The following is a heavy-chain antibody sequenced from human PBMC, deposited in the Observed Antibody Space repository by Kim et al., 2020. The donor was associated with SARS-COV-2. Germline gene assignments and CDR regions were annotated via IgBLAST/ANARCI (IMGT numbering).Heavy chain of an antibody. D-gene: IGHD3-10*01. J-gene: IGHJ6*02. CDR3: ARITMVREAYGMDV. Sequence: SETLSLTCTVSGGSISSYYWSWIRQPPGKGLEWIGYIYYSGSTNYNPSLKSRVTISVDTSKNQFSLKLSSVTAADTAVYYCARITMVREAYGMDVWGQGTTVTVSS. V-gene: IGHV4-59*01. CDR2: IYYSGST. CDR1: GGSISSYY.